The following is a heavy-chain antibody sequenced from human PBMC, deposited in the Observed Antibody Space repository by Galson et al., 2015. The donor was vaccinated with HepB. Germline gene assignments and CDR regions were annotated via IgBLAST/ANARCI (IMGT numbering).Heavy chain of an antibody. CDR2: ISYDGSNK. CDR1: GFTFSSYA. CDR3: ASRVDTADGFDY. D-gene: IGHD5-18*01. J-gene: IGHJ4*02. V-gene: IGHV3-30-3*01. Sequence: SLRLSCAASGFTFSSYAMHWVRQAPGKGLEWVAVISYDGSNKYYADSVKGRFTISRDNPKNTLYLQMNSLRAEDTAVYYCASRVDTADGFDYWGQGTLVTVSS.